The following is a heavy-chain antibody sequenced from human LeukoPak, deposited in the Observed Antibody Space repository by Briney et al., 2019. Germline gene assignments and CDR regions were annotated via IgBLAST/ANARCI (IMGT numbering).Heavy chain of an antibody. J-gene: IGHJ4*02. CDR3: AKMKARYSSSWRFDY. D-gene: IGHD6-13*01. Sequence: TGGSLRLSCAASGFTFSSYAMSWVRQAPGKGLEWVSAISGSGGSTYYADSVKGRFTISRDNSKNTLYLQMNSLRAEDTAVYYCAKMKARYSSSWRFDYWGQGTLVTVSS. CDR2: ISGSGGST. V-gene: IGHV3-23*01. CDR1: GFTFSSYA.